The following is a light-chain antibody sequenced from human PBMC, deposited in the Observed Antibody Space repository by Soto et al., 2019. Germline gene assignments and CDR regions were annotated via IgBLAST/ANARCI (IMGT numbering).Light chain of an antibody. V-gene: IGKV3-20*01. CDR2: GAS. Sequence: EIVLTQSPGTLSLSPGEIATLSCRASQSVSSSHLAWYQQKPGQAPRLLIYGASSRATGIPDRFSGSGSGTDFTLTINRLEPEDFAVYYCHPYGSSRTFGQGTKVDI. J-gene: IGKJ1*01. CDR1: QSVSSSH. CDR3: HPYGSSRT.